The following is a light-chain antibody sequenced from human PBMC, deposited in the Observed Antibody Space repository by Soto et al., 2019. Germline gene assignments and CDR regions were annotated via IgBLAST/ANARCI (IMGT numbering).Light chain of an antibody. Sequence: EMVLTQAPATLSLSPGERATLSCRASQSVSSYLAWYQQKPGQAPRLLIYDASNRATGIPARFSGSGSGTDFTLTIRSLEPEDFAVYYCQQRSNWPVTFGQGTRLEL. CDR3: QQRSNWPVT. V-gene: IGKV3-11*01. CDR2: DAS. J-gene: IGKJ5*01. CDR1: QSVSSY.